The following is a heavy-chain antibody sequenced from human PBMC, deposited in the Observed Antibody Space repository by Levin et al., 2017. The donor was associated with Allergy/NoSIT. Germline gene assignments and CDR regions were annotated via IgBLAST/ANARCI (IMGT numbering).Heavy chain of an antibody. CDR1: GDTFRDYA. CDR3: ARHNVRGGNYYGVDV. J-gene: IGHJ6*02. V-gene: IGHV1-69*13. CDR2: IIPIFDAA. Sequence: SVKVSCKASGDTFRDYAINWVRQSPGQGFEWMGGIIPIFDAANYVQKFQGRLKITADDSTRTAYMELSGQKSEETAVYYCARHNVRGGNYYGVDVWGQGTTVTVSS. D-gene: IGHD1-14*01.